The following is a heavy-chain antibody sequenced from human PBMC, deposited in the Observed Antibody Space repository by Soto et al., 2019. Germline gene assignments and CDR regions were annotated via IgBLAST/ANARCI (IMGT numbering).Heavy chain of an antibody. CDR2: IKSKTDGGTT. V-gene: IGHV3-15*01. CDR3: TTVVVVRFLDAFDI. J-gene: IGHJ3*02. CDR1: GFTFSNAW. D-gene: IGHD3-22*01. Sequence: EVQLVESGGGLVKPGGSLRLSCAASGFTFSNAWMSWVRQAPGKGLEWVGRIKSKTDGGTTDYAAPVKGRFTISRDDSKNTLYLQMNSLKTEDTAVYYCTTVVVVRFLDAFDIWGQGTMVTVSS.